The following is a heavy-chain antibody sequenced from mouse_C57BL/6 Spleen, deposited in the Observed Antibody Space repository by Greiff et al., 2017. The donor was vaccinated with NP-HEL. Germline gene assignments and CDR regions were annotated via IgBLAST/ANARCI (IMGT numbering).Heavy chain of an antibody. Sequence: VQLQQSGAELVKPGASVKLSCKASGYTFTSYWMHWVKQRPGQGLEWIGMIHPNSGSTNYNEKFKSKATLTVDKSSSTAYMQLSSLTSEDSAVYYCASYYGSSPFAYWGQVTLVTVAA. J-gene: IGHJ3*01. CDR1: GYTFTSYW. V-gene: IGHV1-64*01. CDR3: ASYYGSSPFAY. D-gene: IGHD1-1*01. CDR2: IHPNSGST.